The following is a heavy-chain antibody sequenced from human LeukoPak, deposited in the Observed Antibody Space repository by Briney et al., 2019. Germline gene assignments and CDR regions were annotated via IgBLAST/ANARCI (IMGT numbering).Heavy chain of an antibody. CDR2: IKQDGSEK. CDR1: GFTFSSYW. V-gene: IGHV3-7*01. D-gene: IGHD1-26*01. CDR3: ARDRRLGSYLDAFDI. J-gene: IGHJ3*02. Sequence: GGSLRLSCAASGFTFSSYWMSWLRQAPGKGLEWVTNIKQDGSEKYYVDSVKGRFTISRDNARNSLYLQMNSLRAEDTAVYYFARDRRLGSYLDAFDISGEGTMVTVSS.